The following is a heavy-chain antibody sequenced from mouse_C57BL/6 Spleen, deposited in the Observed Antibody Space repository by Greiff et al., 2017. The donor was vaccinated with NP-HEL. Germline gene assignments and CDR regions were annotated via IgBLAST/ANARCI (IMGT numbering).Heavy chain of an antibody. CDR1: GYTFTSYW. J-gene: IGHJ3*01. Sequence: VQLQQPGAELVKPGASVKLSCKASGYTFTSYWMHWVQQRPGRGLEWNGRIDPNSGGTKYNEKFKSEATLTVDKPSSTAYMQLSSLTSEDSAVDYCAPVPSTVPWFAYWGQGTLVTVSA. CDR3: APVPSTVPWFAY. D-gene: IGHD1-1*01. V-gene: IGHV1-72*01. CDR2: IDPNSGGT.